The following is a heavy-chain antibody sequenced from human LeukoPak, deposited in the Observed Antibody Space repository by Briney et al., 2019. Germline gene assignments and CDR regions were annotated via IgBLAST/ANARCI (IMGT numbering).Heavy chain of an antibody. CDR2: ISGSGGST. J-gene: IGHJ3*02. CDR3: AKDILATMIVVVTPDDAFDI. Sequence: GGSLRLSCAASGFTFSSYAMSWVRQAPGKGLEWVSAISGSGGSTYYADSVKGRFTISRDNSKNTLYLQMNSLRAEDTAVYYCAKDILATMIVVVTPDDAFDIWGQGTMVTVSS. D-gene: IGHD3-22*01. CDR1: GFTFSSYA. V-gene: IGHV3-23*01.